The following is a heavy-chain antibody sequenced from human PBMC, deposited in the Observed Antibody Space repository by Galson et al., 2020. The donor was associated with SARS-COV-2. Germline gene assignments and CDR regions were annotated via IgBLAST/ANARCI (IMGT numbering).Heavy chain of an antibody. V-gene: IGHV3-74*01. Sequence: GGSLRLSCAASGFSFSAYWMHWVRQAPGKGLVWVSRINSYGNSTNYADSMRGRFTVSRDNAKNMVYLQMNSLRAEDTAVYYCVRHSSGDYWGQGTLVTVSS. J-gene: IGHJ4*02. CDR3: VRHSSGDY. CDR2: INSYGNST. D-gene: IGHD3-22*01. CDR1: GFSFSAYW.